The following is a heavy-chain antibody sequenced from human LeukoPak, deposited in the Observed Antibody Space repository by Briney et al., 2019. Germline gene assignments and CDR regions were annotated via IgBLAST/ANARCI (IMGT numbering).Heavy chain of an antibody. D-gene: IGHD2-15*01. CDR3: AKIFRLRRIDP. J-gene: IGHJ5*02. CDR1: GGSIRDYS. Sequence: PSETLSVTCTVSGGSIRDYSWSWLRQPAGKGLEWIGHIYINGTTNYSPSLKSRVTMSVDTSKNKFSLRLNSVTAADTAVYYCAKIFRLRRIDPWGRGTLVTVSS. CDR2: IYINGTT. V-gene: IGHV4-4*07.